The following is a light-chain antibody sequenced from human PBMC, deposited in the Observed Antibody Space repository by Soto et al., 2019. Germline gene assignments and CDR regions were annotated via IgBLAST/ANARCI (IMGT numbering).Light chain of an antibody. Sequence: SVVTQPAPVSASPGQSITISCTGTSSDVGTYKYVSWYQHHPGKAPKLMIYDVSNRPSGVSNRFSGSKSGNTASLIISGLQTEDEADYYCSSYTTSSTLVFGGGTKVTVL. J-gene: IGLJ2*01. CDR1: SSDVGTYKY. CDR2: DVS. CDR3: SSYTTSSTLV. V-gene: IGLV2-14*03.